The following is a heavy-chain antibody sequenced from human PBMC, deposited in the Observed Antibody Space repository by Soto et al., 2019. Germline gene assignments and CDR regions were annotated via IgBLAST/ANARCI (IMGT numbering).Heavy chain of an antibody. V-gene: IGHV1-18*01. CDR3: ARGGGYDFWSGYYTGARVGVDY. CDR1: GYTFTSYG. J-gene: IGHJ4*02. CDR2: ISAYNGNT. D-gene: IGHD3-3*01. Sequence: QVPLVQSGAEVKKPGASVKVSCKASGYTFTSYGISWVRQAPGQGLEWMGWISAYNGNTNYAQKLQGRVTMTTDTSTSTAYMELRSLRSDDTAVYYCARGGGYDFWSGYYTGARVGVDYWGQGTLVTVSS.